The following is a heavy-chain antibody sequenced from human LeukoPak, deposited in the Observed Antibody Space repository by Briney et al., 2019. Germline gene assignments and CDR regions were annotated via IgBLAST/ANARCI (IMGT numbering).Heavy chain of an antibody. J-gene: IGHJ4*02. V-gene: IGHV3-9*01. CDR1: GFTFDDYA. CDR3: AKDIGSVTTSGFDY. CDR2: ISWNSGSI. D-gene: IGHD4-17*01. Sequence: GRSLRLSCAASGFTFDDYAMHWVRQAPGKGLEWVSGISWNSGSIGYADSVKGRFTISRDNAKNSLYLQMNSLRAEDTALYYCAKDIGSVTTSGFDYWGQGTLVTVSS.